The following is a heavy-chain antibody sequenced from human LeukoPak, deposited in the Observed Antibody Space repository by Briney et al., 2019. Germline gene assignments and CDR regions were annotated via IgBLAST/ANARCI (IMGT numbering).Heavy chain of an antibody. J-gene: IGHJ3*02. CDR2: IIPIFGTA. D-gene: IGHD3-3*01. Sequence: SVKVSCKASGGTFSSYAISWVRQAPGQGLEWMGGIIPIFGTANYAQKFRGRVTITTDESTSTAYMELSSLRSEDTAVYYCARAVGVLRFLEDAFDIWGQGTMVTVSS. CDR3: ARAVGVLRFLEDAFDI. CDR1: GGTFSSYA. V-gene: IGHV1-69*05.